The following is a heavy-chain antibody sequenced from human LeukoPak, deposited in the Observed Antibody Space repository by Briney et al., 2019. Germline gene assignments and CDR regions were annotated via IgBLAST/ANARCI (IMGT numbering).Heavy chain of an antibody. J-gene: IGHJ4*02. Sequence: SETLSLTCTVSGGSISSHYWGWIRQPPGKGLEWIGYIYYSGSTNYNPSLKSRVTISVDTTKNQFSLKLTSVTAADTAVYYCARDAASYFDYWGQGTLVTVSS. V-gene: IGHV4-59*11. CDR2: IYYSGST. CDR3: ARDAASYFDY. D-gene: IGHD6-13*01. CDR1: GGSISSHY.